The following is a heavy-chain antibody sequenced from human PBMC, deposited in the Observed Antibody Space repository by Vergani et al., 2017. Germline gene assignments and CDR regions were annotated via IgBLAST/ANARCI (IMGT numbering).Heavy chain of an antibody. CDR2: INSNSGNQ. CDR1: GYTFTNYA. D-gene: IGHD2-15*01. V-gene: IGHV7-4-1*02. CDR3: VRTRSGSCTGGSCYSGWFDP. Sequence: QVQLVQSGSEVKKPGASVKVSCRASGYTFTNYALNWVRQAPGQGLEWMGWINSNSGNQTYAQGFKGRFVFSLDSSVSTSYLQIKSLQPEDTAVYYCVRTRSGSCTGGSCYSGWFDPWGQGTLVTVSS. J-gene: IGHJ5*02.